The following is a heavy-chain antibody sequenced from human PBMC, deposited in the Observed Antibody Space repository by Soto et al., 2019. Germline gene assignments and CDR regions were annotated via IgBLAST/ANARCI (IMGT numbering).Heavy chain of an antibody. Sequence: SETLSLTCTVSVVSGSSYYCSLIRQTPGKGLEWIGFIFYRETINYNPSLQSRVTISVDTSKNHFSLRLRSVTDADTAIYYCARANGDYGIFDYWGQRNLVTVSS. V-gene: IGHV4-59*02. CDR1: VVSGSSYY. D-gene: IGHD3-16*01. J-gene: IGHJ4*02. CDR2: IFYRETI. CDR3: ARANGDYGIFDY.